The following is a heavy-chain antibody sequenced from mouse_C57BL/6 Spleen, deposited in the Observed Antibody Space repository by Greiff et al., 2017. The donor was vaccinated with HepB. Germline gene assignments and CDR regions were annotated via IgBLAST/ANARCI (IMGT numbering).Heavy chain of an antibody. V-gene: IGHV2-2*01. J-gene: IGHJ2*01. CDR3: ARNANLRSYYYGSSSFDY. CDR2: IWSGGST. D-gene: IGHD1-1*01. CDR1: GFSLTSYG. Sequence: QVQLQQSGPGLVQPSQSLSITCTVSGFSLTSYGVHWVRQSPGKGLEWLGVIWSGGSTDYNAAFISRLSISKDNSKSQVFFKMNSLQADDTAIYYCARNANLRSYYYGSSSFDYWGQGTTLTVSS.